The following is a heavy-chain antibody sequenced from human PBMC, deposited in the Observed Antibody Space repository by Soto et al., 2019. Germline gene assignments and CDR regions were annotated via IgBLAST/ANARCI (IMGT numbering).Heavy chain of an antibody. CDR1: GYTFTSYY. Sequence: EASVKVSCKASGYTFTSYYMHWVRQAPGQGLEWMGIINPSGGSTSYAQKFQGRVTMTRDTSTSTVYMELSSLRSEDTAVYYCASCSGGSCYNYYYYYMDVWGKGTTVTVSS. V-gene: IGHV1-46*03. D-gene: IGHD2-15*01. J-gene: IGHJ6*03. CDR3: ASCSGGSCYNYYYYYMDV. CDR2: INPSGGST.